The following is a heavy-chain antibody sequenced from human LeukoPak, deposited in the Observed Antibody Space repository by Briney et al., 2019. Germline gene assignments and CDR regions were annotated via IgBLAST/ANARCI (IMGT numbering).Heavy chain of an antibody. CDR2: INHSGST. D-gene: IGHD3-10*01. J-gene: IGHJ5*02. Sequence: SETLSLTCAVYGGSFSGYYWSWIRQPPGKGLEWIGEINHSGSTNHNPSLESRVTISVDTSKNQFSLKLSSVTAADTAVFYCARHEHLHYYGLWFDPWGQGTLVTVSS. CDR3: ARHEHLHYYGLWFDP. V-gene: IGHV4-34*01. CDR1: GGSFSGYY.